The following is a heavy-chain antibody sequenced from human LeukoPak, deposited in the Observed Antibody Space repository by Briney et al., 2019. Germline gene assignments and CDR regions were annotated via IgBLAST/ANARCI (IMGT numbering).Heavy chain of an antibody. CDR1: GGSTSSSSYY. CDR3: ARQGIPYDFWSGYYSY. D-gene: IGHD3-3*01. CDR2: IYYSGST. J-gene: IGHJ4*02. V-gene: IGHV4-39*01. Sequence: PSETLSLTCTVSGGSTSSSSYYWGWIRQPPGKGLEWIGSIYYSGSTYYNPSLKSRVTISVDTSKNQFSLKLSSVTAADAAVYYCARQGIPYDFWSGYYSYWGQGTLVTVSS.